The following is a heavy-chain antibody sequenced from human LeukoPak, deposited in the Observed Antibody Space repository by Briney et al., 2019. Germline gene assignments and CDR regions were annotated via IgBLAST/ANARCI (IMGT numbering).Heavy chain of an antibody. CDR2: ITASGDST. V-gene: IGHV3-23*01. Sequence: GGSLRLSCAGSGFPFSSYPISWVRQPPGKGLEWVSAITASGDSTYSADSVKGRFTISRDNSKNTLYLQMNSLRAEDTAVYYCAKHHCSSTSCYRVFDFWGQGTLVTVSS. D-gene: IGHD2-2*02. J-gene: IGHJ4*02. CDR3: AKHHCSSTSCYRVFDF. CDR1: GFPFSSYP.